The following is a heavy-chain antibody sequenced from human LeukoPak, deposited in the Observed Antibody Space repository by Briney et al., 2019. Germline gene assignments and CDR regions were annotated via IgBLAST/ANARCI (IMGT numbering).Heavy chain of an antibody. CDR2: ISSSSSYI. Sequence: GGSLRLSCAASGFTFSSYSMNWVRQAPGKGLEWVSSISSSSSYIYYADSVKGRFTISRDNAKNSMYLQMNSLRAEDTAVYYCASDVGRSSSSIKNDYWGQGTLVTVSS. CDR3: ASDVGRSSSSIKNDY. J-gene: IGHJ4*02. D-gene: IGHD6-6*01. V-gene: IGHV3-21*01. CDR1: GFTFSSYS.